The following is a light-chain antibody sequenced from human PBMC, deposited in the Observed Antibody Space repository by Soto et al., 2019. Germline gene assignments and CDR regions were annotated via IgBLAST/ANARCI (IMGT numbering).Light chain of an antibody. V-gene: IGKV3-20*01. J-gene: IGKJ1*01. CDR2: GAS. Sequence: EIVLTQSPGTLSLSPGERATLSCRASQSVSSSYLAWYQQKPGQAPRLLIYGASSRATGIPDRFSGSGSGTVFTLTISRLEPEDFAVYYCQQYGSSSTFGQGTKVAIK. CDR1: QSVSSSY. CDR3: QQYGSSST.